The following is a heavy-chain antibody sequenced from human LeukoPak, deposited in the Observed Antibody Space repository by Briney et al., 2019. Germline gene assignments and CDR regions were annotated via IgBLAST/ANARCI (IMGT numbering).Heavy chain of an antibody. CDR2: INHSGST. V-gene: IGHV4-34*01. CDR3: AGRNHVDIVATIQYYFDY. CDR1: GGSFSGYY. Sequence: SETLSLTCAVYGGSFSGYYWSWIRQPPGKGLEWIGEINHSGSTNYNPSLKSRVTISVDTSKNQFSLKLSSVTAADTAVYYCAGRNHVDIVATIQYYFDYWGQGTLVTVSS. D-gene: IGHD5-12*01. J-gene: IGHJ4*02.